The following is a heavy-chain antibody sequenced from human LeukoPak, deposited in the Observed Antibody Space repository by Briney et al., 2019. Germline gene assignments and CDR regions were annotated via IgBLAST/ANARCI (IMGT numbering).Heavy chain of an antibody. Sequence: ASVKVSCKAPGYTLISYVVSWVRQAPGQGLEWMGWIDTYKGSTNYAENLQGTVTVTTDTSTSTVYMELRSLRSDDTAVYYCARPNTEATGYYFDYWGQGTLVTVPS. CDR2: IDTYKGST. J-gene: IGHJ4*02. D-gene: IGHD1-1*01. CDR1: GYTLISYV. V-gene: IGHV1-18*01. CDR3: ARPNTEATGYYFDY.